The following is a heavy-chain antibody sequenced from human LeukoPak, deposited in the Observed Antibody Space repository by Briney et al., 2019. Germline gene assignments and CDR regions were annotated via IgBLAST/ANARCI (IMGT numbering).Heavy chain of an antibody. CDR1: GFTFSSYW. CDR2: IRQDGSVQ. J-gene: IGHJ4*02. D-gene: IGHD5-24*01. Sequence: PGGSLRLSCAASGFTFSSYWMSWVRQAPGKGLEWVANIRQDGSVQNYVDSVKGRFTISRDNPKNSVYLQMSSLRAEDTAVYYCARGGGYNGIGVDYWGQGTLVTVSS. CDR3: ARGGGYNGIGVDY. V-gene: IGHV3-7*01.